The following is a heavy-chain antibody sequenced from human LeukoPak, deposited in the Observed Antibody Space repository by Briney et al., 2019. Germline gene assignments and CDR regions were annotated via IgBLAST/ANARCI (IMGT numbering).Heavy chain of an antibody. Sequence: SVKVSCKAAGGSFSTHAIIWVRQAPGQGLEWMGGIIPVLGTTNSAQRFQDRLSLTADESTGTASMELTSLRPEDSAVYYCGASTVTVTYYYMAVWGKGTTTTVSS. CDR2: IIPVLGTT. V-gene: IGHV1-69*13. CDR1: GGSFSTHA. J-gene: IGHJ6*03. D-gene: IGHD2-21*02. CDR3: GASTVTVTYYYMAV.